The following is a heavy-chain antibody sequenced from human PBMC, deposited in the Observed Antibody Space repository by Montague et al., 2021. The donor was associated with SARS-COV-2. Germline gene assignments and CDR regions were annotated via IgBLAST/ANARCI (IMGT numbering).Heavy chain of an antibody. D-gene: IGHD3-16*01. CDR3: ATRTRYPQNVFGF. CDR1: GDSIRSSGYY. Sequence: SETLSLTCTVSGDSIRSSGYYWGWVRQPPGKGLEWIGNIYYSGSTFYNPSLKSRVTISVDTSKNQFSLKLSSVTAADTAVYYCATRTRYPQNVFGFWGQGTLGTGSS. J-gene: IGHJ4*02. V-gene: IGHV4-39*01. CDR2: IYYSGST.